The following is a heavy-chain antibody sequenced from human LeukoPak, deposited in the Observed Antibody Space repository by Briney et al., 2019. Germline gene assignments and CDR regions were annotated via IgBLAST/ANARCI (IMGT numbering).Heavy chain of an antibody. D-gene: IGHD3-16*02. Sequence: SETLSLTCAVYGGSFSGYYWSWIRQPPGKGLEWIGEINHSGSTNYNPSLKSRVTISVDTSKNQFSLKLSSVTAADTAVYYCARVHYDYVWGSYRPYGFDYWGQGTLVTVSS. CDR2: INHSGST. CDR3: ARVHYDYVWGSYRPYGFDY. CDR1: GGSFSGYY. V-gene: IGHV4-34*01. J-gene: IGHJ4*02.